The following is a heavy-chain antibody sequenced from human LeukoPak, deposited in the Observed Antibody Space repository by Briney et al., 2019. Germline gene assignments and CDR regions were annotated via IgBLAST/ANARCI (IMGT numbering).Heavy chain of an antibody. Sequence: PSETLSLTCTVSGGSISSYYWSWIRQPPGKGLEWIACISYSGSTKCNPSLKSRVTISVDTSKNQLSLKLSSVTAADTAVYYCAREPGFDSSGYLNWFDPWGQGTLVTVSS. CDR1: GGSISSYY. V-gene: IGHV4-59*01. D-gene: IGHD3-22*01. CDR3: AREPGFDSSGYLNWFDP. CDR2: ISYSGST. J-gene: IGHJ5*02.